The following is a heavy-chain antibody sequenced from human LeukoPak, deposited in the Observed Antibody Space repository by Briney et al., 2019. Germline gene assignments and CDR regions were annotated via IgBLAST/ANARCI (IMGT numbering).Heavy chain of an antibody. D-gene: IGHD3-22*01. V-gene: IGHV5-51*01. Sequence: ESLKISCKSSGYSFTSYWIGWVRQMPGKGLEWMGIIYPGDSDTRYSPSFQGQVTISADKSISTAYLQWSSLKASDTAMYYCARRGRYYYDSNDAFDIWGQGTKVTVSS. J-gene: IGHJ3*02. CDR1: GYSFTSYW. CDR3: ARRGRYYYDSNDAFDI. CDR2: IYPGDSDT.